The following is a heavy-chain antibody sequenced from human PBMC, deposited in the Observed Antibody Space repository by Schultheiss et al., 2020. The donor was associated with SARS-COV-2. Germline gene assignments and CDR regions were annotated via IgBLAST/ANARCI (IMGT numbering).Heavy chain of an antibody. CDR3: ARDGVAGFYYFDY. CDR2: ISYDGSNK. J-gene: IGHJ4*02. Sequence: GGSLRLSCAASGFTFSSYGMHWVRQAPGKGLEWVAVISYDGSNKYYADSVKGRFTISRDNSKNTLYLQMNSLRAEDTAVYYCARDGVAGFYYFDYWGQGTLVTVSS. V-gene: IGHV3-30*19. CDR1: GFTFSSYG. D-gene: IGHD6-19*01.